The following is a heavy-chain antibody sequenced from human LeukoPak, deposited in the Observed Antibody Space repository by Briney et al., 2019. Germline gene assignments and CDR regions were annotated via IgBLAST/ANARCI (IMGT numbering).Heavy chain of an antibody. D-gene: IGHD1-26*01. CDR3: ARDQKVGTTATYTPFDP. CDR1: GYSFNSYG. CDR2: INTYKGNT. V-gene: IGHV1-18*01. J-gene: IGHJ5*02. Sequence: GASVKVSCKASGYSFNSYGISWVRQAPGQGLERMGWINTYKGNTNYAQKFQGRVSMTTDRSTSTAYLELRSLGSDDTAVYYCARDQKVGTTATYTPFDPWGQGTLVTVSS.